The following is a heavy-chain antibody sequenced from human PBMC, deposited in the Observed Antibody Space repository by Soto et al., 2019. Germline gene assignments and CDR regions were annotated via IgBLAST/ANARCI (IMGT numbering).Heavy chain of an antibody. CDR2: IYHSGST. D-gene: IGHD6-13*01. V-gene: IGHV4-4*02. Sequence: TSETLSLTCAVSSGPISSSNWWSWVRQPPGKGLEWIGEIYHSGSTNYNPSLKSRVTISVDKSKNQFSLKLSSVTAADTAVYYCARTLGAGHYHYYYMAVWGKGTTVTVSS. CDR3: ARTLGAGHYHYYYMAV. CDR1: SGPISSSNW. J-gene: IGHJ6*03.